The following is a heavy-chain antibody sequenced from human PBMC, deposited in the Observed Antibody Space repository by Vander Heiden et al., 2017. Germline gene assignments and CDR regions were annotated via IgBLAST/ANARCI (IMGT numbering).Heavy chain of an antibody. V-gene: IGHV5-10-1*03. CDR2: IDPSDSYT. Sequence: EVQLVPSGAEVKQPGASLKISCKGSGYPLRHYWINWVRQKPGKGVEWLGRIDPSDSYTNYSPSFQGHVTSSVDNSISTAYLQWGSLKASDSGMYFCARLSANYYGTDWHFDLWGRGTLVTVSS. D-gene: IGHD1-26*01. CDR1: GYPLRHYW. J-gene: IGHJ2*01. CDR3: ARLSANYYGTDWHFDL.